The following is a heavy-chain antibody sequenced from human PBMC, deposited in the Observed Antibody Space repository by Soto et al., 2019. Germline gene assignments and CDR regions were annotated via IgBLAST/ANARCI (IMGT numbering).Heavy chain of an antibody. V-gene: IGHV4-31*02. CDR3: ARDRFGELLFIDY. Sequence: TLXLTWTVSGGSISGGVYYWSWIRQHPGKGLEWIGYIYYSGSTYYNPSLKSRVTISVDTSKNQFPLKLSSVTAADTAVYYCARDRFGELLFIDYWGQGTLVTVSS. J-gene: IGHJ4*02. D-gene: IGHD3-10*01. CDR1: GGSISGGVYY. CDR2: IYYSGST.